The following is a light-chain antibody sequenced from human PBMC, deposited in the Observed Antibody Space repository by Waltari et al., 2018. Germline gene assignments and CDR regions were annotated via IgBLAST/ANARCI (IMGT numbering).Light chain of an antibody. J-gene: IGLJ1*01. Sequence: QSVLTQPPSASATPGQRVTISCSGSSSNIEANSVYWYQQFPGTAPQLLMYRNHRPPSGCPDRFSGAKSGPSASLASSGLRSEDEADYYCAAWDDSLSAYVFGTGTTVTVL. CDR1: SSNIEANS. CDR3: AAWDDSLSAYV. V-gene: IGLV1-47*01. CDR2: RNH.